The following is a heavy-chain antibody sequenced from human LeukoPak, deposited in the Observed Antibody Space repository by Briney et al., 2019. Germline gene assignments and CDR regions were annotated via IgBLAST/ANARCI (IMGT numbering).Heavy chain of an antibody. J-gene: IGHJ4*02. Sequence: GGSLRLSCAASGFTFSSYAMSWVRQAPGKGLEWVSAISGSGGSTYYADSVKGRFTISRDNSKNTLYLQMNSLRAEDTAVYYCAKTPRSGGRLTHFDYWGQGTLVTVSS. V-gene: IGHV3-23*01. D-gene: IGHD3-16*01. CDR3: AKTPRSGGRLTHFDY. CDR2: ISGSGGST. CDR1: GFTFSSYA.